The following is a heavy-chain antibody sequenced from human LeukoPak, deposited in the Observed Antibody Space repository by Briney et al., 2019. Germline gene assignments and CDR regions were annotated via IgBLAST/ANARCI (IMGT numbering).Heavy chain of an antibody. CDR3: AKGTTVDYYDSSGPNWFDP. Sequence: GRSLRLSCAASGFTFSSYAMSWVRQAPGKGLEWVSAISGSGGSTYYADSVKGRFTISRDNSKNTLYLQMNSLRAEDTAVYYCAKGTTVDYYDSSGPNWFDPWGQGTLVTVSS. CDR1: GFTFSSYA. D-gene: IGHD3-22*01. J-gene: IGHJ5*02. CDR2: ISGSGGST. V-gene: IGHV3-23*01.